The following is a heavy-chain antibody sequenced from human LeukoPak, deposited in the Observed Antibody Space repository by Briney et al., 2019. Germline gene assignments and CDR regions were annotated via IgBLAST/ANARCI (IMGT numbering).Heavy chain of an antibody. CDR3: ATPYSSGWYNAFDI. CDR2: ISSSSSYI. D-gene: IGHD6-19*01. J-gene: IGHJ3*02. CDR1: GFTFSSYS. Sequence: PGGSLRLPCAASGFTFSSYSMNWVRQAPGKGLEWVSSISSSSSYIYYADSVKGRFTISRDNAKNSLYLQMNSLRAEDTAVYYCATPYSSGWYNAFDIWGQGTMVTVSS. V-gene: IGHV3-21*01.